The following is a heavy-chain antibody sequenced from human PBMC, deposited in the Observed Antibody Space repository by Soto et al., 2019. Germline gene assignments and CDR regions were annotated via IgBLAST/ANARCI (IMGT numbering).Heavy chain of an antibody. D-gene: IGHD6-6*01. V-gene: IGHV4-31*03. CDR2: IYYSGST. CDR3: ARDRQEYSSSSRSGNWFDP. CDR1: GGSISSGGYY. Sequence: PSETLSVTCTVSGGSISSGGYYWSWIRQHPGKGLEWIGYIYYSGSTYYNPSLKSRVTISVDTSKNQFSLKLSSVTAADTAVYYCARDRQEYSSSSRSGNWFDPWGQGTLVTVSS. J-gene: IGHJ5*02.